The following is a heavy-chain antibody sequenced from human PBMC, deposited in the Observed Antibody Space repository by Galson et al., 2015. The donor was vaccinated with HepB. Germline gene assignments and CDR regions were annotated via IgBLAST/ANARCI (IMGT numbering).Heavy chain of an antibody. D-gene: IGHD3-22*01. V-gene: IGHV3-48*02. J-gene: IGHJ4*02. CDR2: ISSSSSTI. CDR1: GFTFSSYS. Sequence: SLRLSCAASGFTFSSYSVNWVRQAPGKGLEWVSYISSSSSTIYYADSVKGRFTISRDNAKNSLYLQMNSLRDEDTAVYYCARDQMYYYDSSGYYYGDYFDYWGQGTLVTVSS. CDR3: ARDQMYYYDSSGYYYGDYFDY.